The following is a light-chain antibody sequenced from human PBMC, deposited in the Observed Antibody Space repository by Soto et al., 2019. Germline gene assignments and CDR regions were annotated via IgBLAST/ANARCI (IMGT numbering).Light chain of an antibody. J-gene: IGKJ4*01. CDR2: DAS. Sequence: DIQMTQSPSSLSASVGDRVTIACQASQNINNYLNWYQQKPGRAPKLLIYDASNLEAGVPSRFRGSGSGTDFSLTISSLQIEDFALYYCQQSNNWPPLTFGGGTKVDIK. V-gene: IGKV1-33*01. CDR3: QQSNNWPPLT. CDR1: QNINNY.